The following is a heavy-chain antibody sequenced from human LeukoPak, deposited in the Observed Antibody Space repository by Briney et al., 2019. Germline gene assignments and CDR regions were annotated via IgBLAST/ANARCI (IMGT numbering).Heavy chain of an antibody. CDR3: AKDCGTQGYYYDSSGYSAIDY. J-gene: IGHJ4*02. CDR2: IRYDGSNK. Sequence: SGGSLRLSCAASGFTFSSYGMHWVRQAPGKGLEWVAFIRYDGSNKYYADSVKGRFTISRDNSKNTLYLQMNSLRAEDTAVYYCAKDCGTQGYYYDSSGYSAIDYWGQGTLVTVSS. CDR1: GFTFSSYG. V-gene: IGHV3-30*02. D-gene: IGHD3-22*01.